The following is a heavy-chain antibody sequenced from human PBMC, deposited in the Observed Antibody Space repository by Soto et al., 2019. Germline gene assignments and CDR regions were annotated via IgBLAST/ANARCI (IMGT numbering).Heavy chain of an antibody. CDR2: ISYDGSNK. J-gene: IGHJ6*02. V-gene: IGHV3-30-3*01. CDR1: GFTFSSYA. CDR3: AREGRITMVRGVISSSEPNYYYYGMDV. D-gene: IGHD3-10*01. Sequence: GGSLRLSCAASGFTFSSYAMHWVRQAPGKGLEWVAVISYDGSNKYYADSVKGRFTISRDNSKNTLYLQMNSLRAEDTAVYYCAREGRITMVRGVISSSEPNYYYYGMDVWGQGTTVTVSS.